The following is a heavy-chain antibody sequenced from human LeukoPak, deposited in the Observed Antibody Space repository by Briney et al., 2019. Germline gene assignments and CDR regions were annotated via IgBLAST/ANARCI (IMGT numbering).Heavy chain of an antibody. V-gene: IGHV4-34*01. CDR3: ARERDSSSWYWFDP. Sequence: SETLSLTCAVYGGSFSGYYWNWIRQPPGKGLEWIGEIYHSGSTNYNPSLKSRVTISVDKSKNQFSLKLSSVTAADTAVYYCARERDSSSWYWFDPWGQGTLVTVSS. J-gene: IGHJ5*02. CDR2: IYHSGST. D-gene: IGHD6-13*01. CDR1: GGSFSGYY.